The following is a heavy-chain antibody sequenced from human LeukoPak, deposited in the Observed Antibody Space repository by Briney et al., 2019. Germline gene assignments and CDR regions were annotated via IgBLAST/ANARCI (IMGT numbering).Heavy chain of an antibody. D-gene: IGHD4-17*01. Sequence: ASVKVSCKASGGTFSIYAISWVRQAPGQGLEWMGGIIPIFDTANYAQKFQGRVTITADESTSTAYMELSSLRSEDTAVYYCARGSPASSVTTYGDFDYWGQGTLVTVSS. CDR2: IIPIFDTA. CDR3: ARGSPASSVTTYGDFDY. J-gene: IGHJ4*02. V-gene: IGHV1-69*01. CDR1: GGTFSIYA.